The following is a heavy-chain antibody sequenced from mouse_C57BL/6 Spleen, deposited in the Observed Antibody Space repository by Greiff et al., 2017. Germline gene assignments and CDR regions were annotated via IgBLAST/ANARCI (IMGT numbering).Heavy chain of an antibody. Sequence: QVQLQQSGAELVMPGASVKLSCKASGYTFTSYWMHWVKQRPGQGLEWIGEIDPSDSYTNYNQKFKGKSTLTVDKSSSTAYMQLSSLTSEDSAVYYCARGLHYFDYWGQGTTLTVSS. J-gene: IGHJ2*01. CDR2: IDPSDSYT. CDR1: GYTFTSYW. V-gene: IGHV1-69*01. CDR3: ARGLHYFDY.